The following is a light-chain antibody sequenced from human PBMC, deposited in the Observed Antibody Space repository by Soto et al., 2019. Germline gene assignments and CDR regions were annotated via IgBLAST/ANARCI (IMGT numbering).Light chain of an antibody. V-gene: IGLV1-47*01. CDR3: AAWDGSLSGVV. CDR1: SSNIGSNY. CDR2: RNS. J-gene: IGLJ2*01. Sequence: QSVLTQPPSASGTPGQRVTISCSGSSSNIGSNYVYWYQQLPGTVPQLLIYRNSERPSGVPDLFSGSKSGTSASLAISGLRSEDEADYYCAAWDGSLSGVVFGGGTKLTVL.